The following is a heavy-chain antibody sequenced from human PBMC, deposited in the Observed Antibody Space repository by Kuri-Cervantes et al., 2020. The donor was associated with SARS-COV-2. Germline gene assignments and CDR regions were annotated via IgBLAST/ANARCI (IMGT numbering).Heavy chain of an antibody. CDR3: ASTMTTVTYPSWYFDY. D-gene: IGHD4-11*01. CDR1: GGSISSSSYY. V-gene: IGHV4-39*07. CDR2: IYYSGST. J-gene: IGHJ4*02. Sequence: GSLRLSCTVSGGSISSSSYYWGWIRQPPGKGLEWIGSIYYSGSTYYNPSLKGRVTISVDTSKNQFSLKLSSVTAADTAVYYCASTMTTVTYPSWYFDYWGQGTLVTVSS.